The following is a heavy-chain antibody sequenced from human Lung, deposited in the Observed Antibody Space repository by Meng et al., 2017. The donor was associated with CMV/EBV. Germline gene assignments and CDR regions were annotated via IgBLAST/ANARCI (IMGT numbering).Heavy chain of an antibody. D-gene: IGHD1-26*01. V-gene: IGHV3-53*01. CDR1: GLSVSSKY. CDR2: IYSNNNT. CDR3: ARVVGLHFDY. Sequence: GAXXKISCAASGLSVSSKYMSWVRQAPGKGLEWVSVIYSNNNTYYADSVKGRFTISRDNSKNTLYFQMNSLRAEDTAVYYCARVVGLHFDYWGQGTLVTVSS. J-gene: IGHJ4*02.